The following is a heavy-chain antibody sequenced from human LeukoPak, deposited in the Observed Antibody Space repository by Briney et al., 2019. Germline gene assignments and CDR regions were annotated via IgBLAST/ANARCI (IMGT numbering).Heavy chain of an antibody. V-gene: IGHV4-34*01. D-gene: IGHD4-17*01. CDR1: GGSFSGYY. CDR3: ARAYGDYPMGY. CDR2: INHSGGT. J-gene: IGHJ4*02. Sequence: SETLSLTCAVYGGSFSGYYWSWIRQPPGKGLEWIGEINHSGGTNYNPSLKSRVTISVDTSKNQFSLKLSSVTAADTAVYYCARAYGDYPMGYWGQGTLVTVSS.